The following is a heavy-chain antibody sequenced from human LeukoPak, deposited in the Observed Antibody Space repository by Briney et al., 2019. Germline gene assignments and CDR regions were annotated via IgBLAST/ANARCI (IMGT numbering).Heavy chain of an antibody. V-gene: IGHV3-48*01. CDR3: ARNPSIVRYCSSTSCYTGPFDY. CDR1: GFTFSSYS. CDR2: ISSSSTI. Sequence: PGGSLRLSCAASGFTFSSYSMTWVRQAPGKGLEWVSYISSSSTIYYADSVKGRFTISRDNAKNSLYLQMNSLRAEDTAVYYCARNPSIVRYCSSTSCYTGPFDYWGQGTLVTVSS. D-gene: IGHD2-2*02. J-gene: IGHJ4*02.